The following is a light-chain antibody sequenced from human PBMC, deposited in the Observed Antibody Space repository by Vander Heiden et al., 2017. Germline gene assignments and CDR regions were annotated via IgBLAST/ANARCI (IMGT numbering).Light chain of an antibody. CDR2: DDT. CDR3: QVWDSATDSQV. V-gene: IGLV3-21*02. Sequence: SYLLTQPPPVSVAQGQTATVTCGGTNIKSKRVHWYQQRPGQAPLLVLYDDTERPSGIPERFSGSTSGNTATLAIRRVEAGDEADYYCQVWDSATDSQVFGSGTFVTVL. J-gene: IGLJ1*01. CDR1: NIKSKR.